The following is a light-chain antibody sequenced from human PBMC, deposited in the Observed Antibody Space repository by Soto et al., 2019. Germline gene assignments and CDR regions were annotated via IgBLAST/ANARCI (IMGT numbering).Light chain of an antibody. CDR3: QHYSVYSRT. CDR2: KAS. J-gene: IGKJ1*01. Sequence: DIQMTQSPSTLSASIGDGVTITCRASQTIDTWLAWYQQKPGKAPKLLIYKASSLQTGVPSRFSGSGSGTECTLTISSLQPDDFATYYCQHYSVYSRTFGQGTKVEVK. CDR1: QTIDTW. V-gene: IGKV1-5*03.